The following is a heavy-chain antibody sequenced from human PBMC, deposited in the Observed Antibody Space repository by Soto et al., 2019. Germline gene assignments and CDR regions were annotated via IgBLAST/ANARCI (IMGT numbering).Heavy chain of an antibody. J-gene: IGHJ4*02. CDR3: VRDLLGSGGHFDY. Sequence: QVQLVESGGGVVQPGRSLRLSCAASGFIFSSFGMHWVRQAPGKGLEWVEHIWYDGSNTYYADSVKGRFTISRDNSRNTVYLQMNSLRAEDAAVYHCVRDLLGSGGHFDYWGQGTLVTVSS. D-gene: IGHD7-27*01. CDR1: GFIFSSFG. CDR2: IWYDGSNT. V-gene: IGHV3-33*01.